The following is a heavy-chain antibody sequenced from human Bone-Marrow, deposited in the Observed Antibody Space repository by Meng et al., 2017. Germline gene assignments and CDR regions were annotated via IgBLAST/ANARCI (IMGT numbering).Heavy chain of an antibody. CDR3: ARVGYYDSSGYYYYGMDV. CDR1: GFTFSSYA. CDR2: ISGSGGST. Sequence: GESLKISCAATGFTFSSYAMSWVRQAPGKGLEWVSAISGSGGSTYYADSVKGRFTISRDNSKNTLYLQMNSLRAEDTAVYYCARVGYYDSSGYYYYGMDVWGQGTTVTVSS. V-gene: IGHV3-23*01. D-gene: IGHD3-22*01. J-gene: IGHJ6*02.